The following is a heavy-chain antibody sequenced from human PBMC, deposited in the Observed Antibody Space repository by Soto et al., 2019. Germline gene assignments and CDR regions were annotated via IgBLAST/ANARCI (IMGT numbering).Heavy chain of an antibody. CDR1: GFSFSSAW. Sequence: EAQLVESGGGLVKPGGSLGLSCAASGFSFSSAWMIWVRQAPGKGLEWVGRIKSKVHGETTDYAAPEKGRFTISRDDSKNTVFLQMNSLETEDTAVYYCTTGVDGYNPFDYWGQGTLVTVSS. CDR2: IKSKVHGETT. V-gene: IGHV3-15*07. J-gene: IGHJ4*02. CDR3: TTGVDGYNPFDY. D-gene: IGHD5-12*01.